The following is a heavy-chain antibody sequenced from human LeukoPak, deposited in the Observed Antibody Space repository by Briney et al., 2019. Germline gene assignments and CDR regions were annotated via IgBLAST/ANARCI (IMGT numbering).Heavy chain of an antibody. CDR2: INLNNGGT. V-gene: IGHV1-2*02. J-gene: IGHJ4*02. D-gene: IGHD6-25*01. CDR3: AISIQAAAIPAFDL. CDR1: GYTFTAYH. Sequence: ASVKVSCKASGYTFTAYHIHWMRQAPGQVLEYMGKINLNNGGTNYAQKFQGRVTMTRDTSISTAYMDLSRLSSDDTALICCAISIQAAAIPAFDLWGQGTQVTVSS.